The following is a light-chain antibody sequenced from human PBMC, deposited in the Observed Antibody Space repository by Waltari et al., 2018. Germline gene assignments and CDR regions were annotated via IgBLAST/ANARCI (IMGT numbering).Light chain of an antibody. CDR3: NSRDTNNHWV. J-gene: IGLJ3*02. Sequence: SSELTQDPAVSVALGQTVRITCQGDSLRSYFASWYQPKPGQAPVLVMYGKNIRPSGIPDRISGSRSGNTASLTITGTQAEDEADYYCNSRDTNNHWVFGGGTKLTVL. V-gene: IGLV3-19*01. CDR1: SLRSYF. CDR2: GKN.